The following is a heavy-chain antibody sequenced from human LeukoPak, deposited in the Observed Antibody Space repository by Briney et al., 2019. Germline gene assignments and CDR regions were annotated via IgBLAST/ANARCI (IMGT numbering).Heavy chain of an antibody. CDR2: IYYSGST. CDR1: GGSISSGSYY. J-gene: IGHJ3*02. D-gene: IGHD2-15*01. CDR3: ARADQDIVVVVAATPFAFDI. Sequence: SQTLSLTCTVSGGSISSGSYYWSWIRQPPGKGLEWIGYIYYSGSTYYNPSLKSRVTISVDTSKNQFSLKLSSVTAADTAVYYCARADQDIVVVVAATPFAFDIWGQGTMVTVSS. V-gene: IGHV4-30-4*08.